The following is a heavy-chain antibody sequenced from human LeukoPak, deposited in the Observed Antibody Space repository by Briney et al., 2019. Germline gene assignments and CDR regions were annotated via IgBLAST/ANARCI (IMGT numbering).Heavy chain of an antibody. V-gene: IGHV3-7*03. J-gene: IGHJ6*04. Sequence: PGGSLRLSWAASGFTFSSYWMSWVRQAPGKGLEWVANIKQDGSEKYYVDSVKGRFTISRDNAKNSLYLQMNSLRAEDTAVYYCAKESMVRGVIRYYYGMDVWGKGTTVTVSS. CDR3: AKESMVRGVIRYYYGMDV. D-gene: IGHD3-10*01. CDR2: IKQDGSEK. CDR1: GFTFSSYW.